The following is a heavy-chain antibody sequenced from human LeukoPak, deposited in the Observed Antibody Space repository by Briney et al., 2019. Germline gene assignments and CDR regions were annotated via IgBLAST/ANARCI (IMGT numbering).Heavy chain of an antibody. CDR2: ISSNGGST. V-gene: IGHV3-64*01. Sequence: GGSLRLSCAASGFTFSSYAMHWVRQAPGKGLEYVSAISSNGGSTYYANSVKGRFTISRDNSKNTLYLQMGSLRAEDMAVYYCARGQSGSPFDYWGQGTLVTVSS. J-gene: IGHJ4*02. CDR1: GFTFSSYA. D-gene: IGHD1-26*01. CDR3: ARGQSGSPFDY.